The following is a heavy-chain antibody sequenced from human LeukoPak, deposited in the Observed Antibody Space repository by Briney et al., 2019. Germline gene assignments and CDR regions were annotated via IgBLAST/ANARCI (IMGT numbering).Heavy chain of an antibody. CDR3: AGYNCSSTTCYTGGFDY. Sequence: PGGSLRLSCAASGFTFSDYYMSWIRQAPGKGLEWVSYISSSGSTIYYADSVKGRFTISRDNAKNTLYLQMNSLRAEDTAVCYCAGYNCSSTTCYTGGFDYWGQGTLVTVSS. CDR1: GFTFSDYY. CDR2: ISSSGSTI. D-gene: IGHD2-2*02. J-gene: IGHJ4*02. V-gene: IGHV3-11*01.